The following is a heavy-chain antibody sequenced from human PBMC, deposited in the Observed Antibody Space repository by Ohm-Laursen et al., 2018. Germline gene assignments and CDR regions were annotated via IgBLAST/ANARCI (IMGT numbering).Heavy chain of an antibody. J-gene: IGHJ5*02. CDR2: IKSKAAGETR. D-gene: IGHD2/OR15-2a*01. CDR3: STDHFS. V-gene: IGHV3-15*01. Sequence: GSLRLSCTASGFTVSDAWMSWVRQAPGKGLEYVGRIKSKAAGETREYAEPGKGRFTILRDDSKNTLSLQMNSLKTEDTGVYYCSTDHFSWGQGTLVTVSS. CDR1: GFTVSDAW.